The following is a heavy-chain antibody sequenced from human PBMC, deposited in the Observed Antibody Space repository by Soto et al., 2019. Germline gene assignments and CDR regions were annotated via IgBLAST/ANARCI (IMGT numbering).Heavy chain of an antibody. V-gene: IGHV4-34*01. CDR3: ARGRRRMGSGSYDF. Sequence: SETLSLTCAVYGGSFSGYYWSWIRQPPGKGLEWIGEINHSGSTNYNPSLKSRVTISVDTSKNQFSLKLSSVTAADTAVYYCARGRRRMGSGSYDFWGQGTLVTVSS. CDR1: GGSFSGYY. CDR2: INHSGST. D-gene: IGHD3-10*01. J-gene: IGHJ4*02.